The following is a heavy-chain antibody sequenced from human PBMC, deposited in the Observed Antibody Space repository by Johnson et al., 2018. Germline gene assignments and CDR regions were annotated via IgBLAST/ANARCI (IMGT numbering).Heavy chain of an antibody. CDR3: ARVRSNYYDSSGDMDV. CDR2: IRSNAYGGTT. J-gene: IGHJ6*02. V-gene: IGHV3-49*03. CDR1: G. Sequence: VQLVESEGGLVQPGRSLRLSCTASGMSWFRQAPGKGLEWVTFIRSNAYGGTTEYAASVKGRFTISKDDSKSLAYLQMNSLKTEDTAVYYCARVRSNYYDSSGDMDVWGQGTTVTVSS. D-gene: IGHD3-22*01.